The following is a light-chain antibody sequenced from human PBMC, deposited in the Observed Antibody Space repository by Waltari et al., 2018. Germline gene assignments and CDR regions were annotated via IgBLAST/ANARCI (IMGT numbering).Light chain of an antibody. CDR1: QSVSSY. CDR2: DAS. V-gene: IGKV3-11*01. CDR3: QQRSNWPT. J-gene: IGKJ5*01. Sequence: EIVLTQSPATLSLSPGERAPLSCRASQSVSSYLAWYQQKPGQAPRLLIYDASNRATGIPARFSGGGSGTDFTLTISSLEPEDFAVYYCQQRSNWPTFGQGTRLEIK.